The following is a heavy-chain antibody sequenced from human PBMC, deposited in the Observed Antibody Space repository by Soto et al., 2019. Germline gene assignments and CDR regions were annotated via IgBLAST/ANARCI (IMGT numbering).Heavy chain of an antibody. Sequence: EVQLLESGGGLVQPGGSLRLSCAASGFTFSTHAMIWVRQAPGKGLNWVSTVDVGGGSTYYTDSVKGRFTVSRDNSKNTVYLRLITPRAEAPPIYGAARASGPAGGGAGAFWRQGTMVNVS. D-gene: IGHD6-19*01. J-gene: IGHJ3*01. V-gene: IGHV3-23*01. CDR3: ARASGPAGGGAGAF. CDR2: VDVGGGST. CDR1: GFTFSTHA.